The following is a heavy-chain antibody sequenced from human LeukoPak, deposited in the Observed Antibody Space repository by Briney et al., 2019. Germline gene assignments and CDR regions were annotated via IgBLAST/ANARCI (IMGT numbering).Heavy chain of an antibody. D-gene: IGHD1-26*01. V-gene: IGHV3-15*01. J-gene: IGHJ6*02. CDR1: GFTFSNAW. Sequence: GGSLRLSCAASGFTFSNAWMSWVRQAPGKGLEWVGRIKSKTDGGTTDYAAPVKGRFTISRDDSKNTLYLQMNSLKTEDTAVYYCARGIGSYSHYYYYGMDVWGQGTTVTVSS. CDR3: ARGIGSYSHYYYYGMDV. CDR2: IKSKTDGGTT.